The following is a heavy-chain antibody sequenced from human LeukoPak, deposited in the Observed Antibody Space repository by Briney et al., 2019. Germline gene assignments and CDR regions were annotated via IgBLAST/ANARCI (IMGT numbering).Heavy chain of an antibody. CDR3: ARPYCSSTSCYFRVGYFDY. CDR1: GGSFSGYY. V-gene: IGHV4-34*01. J-gene: IGHJ4*02. Sequence: SETLSLTCAVYGGSFSGYYWSWIRQPPGKGLEWIGEINDSGRINYNPSLKSRVTIPLDTSKSQFSLKLSSVTAADTAVYYCARPYCSSTSCYFRVGYFDYWGQGTLVTVSS. D-gene: IGHD2-2*01. CDR2: INDSGRI.